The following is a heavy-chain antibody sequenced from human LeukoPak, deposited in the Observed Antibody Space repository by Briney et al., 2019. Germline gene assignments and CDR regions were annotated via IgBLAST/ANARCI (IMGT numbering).Heavy chain of an antibody. D-gene: IGHD6-13*01. CDR2: IHYNGNN. J-gene: IGHJ4*02. CDR3: ARGRGRGLAAAGNWYYFDY. Sequence: SETLSLTCTVSGGSISSYYWNWIRQPPGKGLEWIGYIHYNGNNNYNPSLKSRVTMSVDTSKNQFSLKLSSVNATDTAVYYCARGRGRGLAAAGNWYYFDYWGQGTLVTVSS. CDR1: GGSISSYY. V-gene: IGHV4-59*01.